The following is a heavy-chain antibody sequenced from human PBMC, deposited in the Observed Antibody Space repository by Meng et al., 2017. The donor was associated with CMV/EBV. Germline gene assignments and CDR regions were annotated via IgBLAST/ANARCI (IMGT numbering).Heavy chain of an antibody. V-gene: IGHV4-34*01. CDR1: GGSFSGYY. J-gene: IGHJ4*02. Sequence: SETLSLTCAVYGGSFSGYYWSWIRQPPGKGLEWIGEINHSGSTNYNPSLKSRVTISVDTSKNQFSLKLSSVTAADTAVYYCARSTWAYGSGSYYLFDYWGQGTLVTVSS. D-gene: IGHD3-10*01. CDR3: ARSTWAYGSGSYYLFDY. CDR2: INHSGST.